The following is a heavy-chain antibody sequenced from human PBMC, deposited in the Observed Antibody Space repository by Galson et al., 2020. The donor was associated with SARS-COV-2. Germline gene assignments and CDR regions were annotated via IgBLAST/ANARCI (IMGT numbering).Heavy chain of an antibody. J-gene: IGHJ3*02. V-gene: IGHV6-1*01. CDR2: TYYRSRWST. D-gene: IGHD6-13*01. Sequence: SQTLSLTRAISVDSVSSNSAAWNWIRRSPSRGLEWLGRTYYRSRWSTDYAVSVKGRITINPDTSKNLFALQLNSVTPEDTAMYYCAGRLAGADSRHIWGQGTMVIVSS. CDR1: VDSVSSNSAA. CDR3: AGRLAGADSRHI.